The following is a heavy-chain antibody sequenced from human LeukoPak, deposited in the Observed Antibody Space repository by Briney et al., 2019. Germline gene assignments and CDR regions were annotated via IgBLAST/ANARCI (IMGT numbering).Heavy chain of an antibody. CDR2: IIPIFGTA. V-gene: IGHV1-69*01. D-gene: IGHD5-18*01. CDR1: GGTFSSYA. Sequence: SVKVSCKASGGTFSSYAISWVRQAPGQGLEWMGGIIPIFGTANYAQKFQGRVTITADESTSTAYMELSSLRSEDTAVYYCARGGHSYGYHYYGMDVWGQGTTVTVSS. CDR3: ARGGHSYGYHYYGMDV. J-gene: IGHJ6*02.